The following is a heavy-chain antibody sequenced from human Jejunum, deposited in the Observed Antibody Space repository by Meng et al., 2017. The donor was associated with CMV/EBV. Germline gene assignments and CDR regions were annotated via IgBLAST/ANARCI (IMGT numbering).Heavy chain of an antibody. Sequence: CVASGFTFSSSEMDWVRQAPGKGLEWVAYITGGGNTKYYADSVKGRFTISRDNAKSSLYLQMNSLRAEDAAVYYCARLNLAAFYSWGQGALVTVSS. CDR1: GFTFSSSE. D-gene: IGHD2/OR15-2a*01. CDR2: ITGGGNTK. J-gene: IGHJ5*02. CDR3: ARLNLAAFYS. V-gene: IGHV3-48*03.